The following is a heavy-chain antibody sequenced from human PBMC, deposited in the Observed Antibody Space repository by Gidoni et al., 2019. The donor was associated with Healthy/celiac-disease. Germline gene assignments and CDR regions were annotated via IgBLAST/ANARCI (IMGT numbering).Heavy chain of an antibody. J-gene: IGHJ4*02. CDR3: AKEEYYYDSSGYYYVGGFDY. Sequence: EVQLLESGGGLVQPGGSLRLSCAASGFTFSSYALSWVRQAPGKGLEWVSAISGSGGSTYYADSVKGRFTISRDNSKNTLYLQMNSLRAEDTAVYYCAKEEYYYDSSGYYYVGGFDYWGQGTLVTVSS. V-gene: IGHV3-23*01. CDR1: GFTFSSYA. D-gene: IGHD3-22*01. CDR2: ISGSGGST.